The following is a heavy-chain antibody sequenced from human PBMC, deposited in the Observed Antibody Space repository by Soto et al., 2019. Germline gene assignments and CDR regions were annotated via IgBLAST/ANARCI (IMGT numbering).Heavy chain of an antibody. CDR3: AREDGYNYSPYYYYYYGMDV. Sequence: QVQLVESGGGLVKPGGSLRLSCAASGFTFSDYYMSWIRQAPGKGLEWVSYISSSGRTIYYADSVKGRFTISRDNAKNSLYLQMNSLRAADTAVYYCAREDGYNYSPYYYYYYGMDVWGQGTTVTVSS. V-gene: IGHV3-11*01. CDR2: ISSSGRTI. D-gene: IGHD5-12*01. CDR1: GFTFSDYY. J-gene: IGHJ6*02.